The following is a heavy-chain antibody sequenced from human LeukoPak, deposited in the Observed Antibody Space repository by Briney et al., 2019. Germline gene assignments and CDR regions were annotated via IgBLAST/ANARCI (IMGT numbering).Heavy chain of an antibody. D-gene: IGHD3-3*01. CDR1: GFTFNNYA. Sequence: PGGSLRLSCAASGFTFNNYAMNWVRQAPGKGLEWVSAISGSGGSTYYADSVKGRFTISRDNSKNTLYLQMNSLRAEDTAVYYCAKITDFWSGYYFDYWGQGTLVTVSS. V-gene: IGHV3-23*01. J-gene: IGHJ4*02. CDR2: ISGSGGST. CDR3: AKITDFWSGYYFDY.